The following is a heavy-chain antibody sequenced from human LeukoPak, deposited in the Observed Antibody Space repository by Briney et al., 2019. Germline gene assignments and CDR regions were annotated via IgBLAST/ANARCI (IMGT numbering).Heavy chain of an antibody. J-gene: IGHJ4*02. Sequence: ASVKVSCKASGYTFTSYGISLVRQAPGQGLEWMGWISAYNGNTNYAQKLQGRVTMTTDTSTSTAYMELRSLRSDDTAVYYCARASRDYYDSSGYYGGKPDYWGQGTLVTVSS. CDR2: ISAYNGNT. V-gene: IGHV1-18*01. CDR1: GYTFTSYG. CDR3: ARASRDYYDSSGYYGGKPDY. D-gene: IGHD3-22*01.